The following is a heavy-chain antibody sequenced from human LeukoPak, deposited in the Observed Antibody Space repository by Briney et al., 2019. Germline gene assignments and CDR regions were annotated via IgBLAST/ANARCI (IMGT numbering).Heavy chain of an antibody. J-gene: IGHJ6*02. Sequence: SETLSLTCTVSGGSISSYYWSWIRQPPGKGLEWIGYIYYSGSTNYNPSLKSRVTISVDTSKNQFSLKLSSVTAADTAVYYCARHGPCQYYDFWSGYYTGCYYYGIDVWGQGTTVTVSS. V-gene: IGHV4-59*08. CDR3: ARHGPCQYYDFWSGYYTGCYYYGIDV. CDR2: IYYSGST. D-gene: IGHD3-3*01. CDR1: GGSISSYY.